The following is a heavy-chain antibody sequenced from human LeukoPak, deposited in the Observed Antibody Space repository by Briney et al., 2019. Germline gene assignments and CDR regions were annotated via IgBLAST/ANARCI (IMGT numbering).Heavy chain of an antibody. CDR3: AREYCGGDCYSKYYFDY. J-gene: IGHJ4*02. D-gene: IGHD2-21*01. Sequence: PSETLSLTCTVSGGSISSYYWSWIRQPPGKGLEWIGYIYYSGSTYYNPSLKSRVTISVDTSKNQFSLKLSSVTAADTAVYYCAREYCGGDCYSKYYFDYWGQGTLVTVSS. CDR2: IYYSGST. V-gene: IGHV4-59*12. CDR1: GGSISSYY.